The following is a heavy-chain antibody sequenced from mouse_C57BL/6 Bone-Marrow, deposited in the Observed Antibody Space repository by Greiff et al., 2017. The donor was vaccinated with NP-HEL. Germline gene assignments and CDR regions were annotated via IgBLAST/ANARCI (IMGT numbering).Heavy chain of an antibody. CDR2: IDPSDSYT. V-gene: IGHV1-50*01. CDR3: ARKAYYGRSYEFAY. J-gene: IGHJ3*01. CDR1: GYTFTTYW. Sequence: QVQLQQPGAELVKPGASVKLSCKASGYTFTTYWMPWVKQRPGQGLEWIGEIDPSDSYTNYNQKFKGQATLTVDTSSSTAYMQLSSLTAEDSAVYYGARKAYYGRSYEFAYWGQGTLVTVSA. D-gene: IGHD1-1*01.